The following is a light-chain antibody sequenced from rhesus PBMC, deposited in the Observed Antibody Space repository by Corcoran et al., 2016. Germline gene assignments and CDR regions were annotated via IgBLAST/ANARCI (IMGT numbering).Light chain of an antibody. J-gene: IGKJ1*01. CDR2: KAA. Sequence: DIQMTQSPSSLSASVGDTVTIPCRASQSLSSWFDWYQQKPANAPKLLIYKAASLQSGVPSRFSGLGSGTDLTLTIRSLKPEDCATYYCLQYSSRPPTFGQGTKVGIK. V-gene: IGKV1-22*01. CDR3: LQYSSRPPT. CDR1: QSLSSW.